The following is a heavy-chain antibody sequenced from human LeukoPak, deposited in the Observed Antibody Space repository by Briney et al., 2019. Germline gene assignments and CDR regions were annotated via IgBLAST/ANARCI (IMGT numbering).Heavy chain of an antibody. CDR3: ARDRGDGYNYVFDY. D-gene: IGHD5-24*01. CDR1: GYTFTSYG. CDR2: ISAYNGNA. J-gene: IGHJ4*02. Sequence: ASVKVSCKASGYTFTSYGISWVRQAPGQGLEWMGWISAYNGNANYAQKLQGRVTMTTDTSTSTAYMELRSLRSDDTAVYYCARDRGDGYNYVFDYWGQGTLVTVSS. V-gene: IGHV1-18*01.